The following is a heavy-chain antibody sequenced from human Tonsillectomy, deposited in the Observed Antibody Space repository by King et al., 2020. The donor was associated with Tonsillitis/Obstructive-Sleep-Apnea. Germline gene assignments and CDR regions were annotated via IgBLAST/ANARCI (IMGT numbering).Heavy chain of an antibody. CDR1: GFTFSTYA. CDR2: ILYDGSNK. CDR3: AREEYNYGSGFDY. Sequence: VQLVESGGGVVQPGGSLRLSCAASGFTFSTYAMHWVRQAPGKGLEWVAVILYDGSNKYYADSVKGRFTISRDNSKNTLYLQMNSLRAEDTAVYYCAREEYNYGSGFDYWGQGTLVTVSS. V-gene: IGHV3-30*04. J-gene: IGHJ4*02. D-gene: IGHD5-18*01.